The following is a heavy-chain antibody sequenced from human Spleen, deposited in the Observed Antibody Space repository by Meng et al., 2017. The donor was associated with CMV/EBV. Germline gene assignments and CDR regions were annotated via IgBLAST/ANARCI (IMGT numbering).Heavy chain of an antibody. CDR3: ARERSDSSGWAFDW. D-gene: IGHD6-19*01. CDR1: GFTFSSYW. Sequence: SGFTFSSYWMHWVRQAPGKGLVWVSRINSAGSGTTYADSVKGRFTVSRDNAKNTLYLQMNSLGAEDTAVYYCARERSDSSGWAFDWWGQGTLVTVSS. CDR2: INSAGSGT. V-gene: IGHV3-74*01. J-gene: IGHJ4*02.